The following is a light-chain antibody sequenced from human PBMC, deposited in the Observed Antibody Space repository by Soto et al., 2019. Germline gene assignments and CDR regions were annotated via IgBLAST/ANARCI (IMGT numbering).Light chain of an antibody. CDR2: EVS. CDR3: SSYTSIITLYV. Sequence: LTQPASVSGSPGQSITISCTGTSSDVGGYNYVSWYQQHPGKAPKLMIYEVSNRPSGVSNRFSGSKSGNTASLTISGLQAEDEADYYCSSYTSIITLYVFGSGTKVTVL. J-gene: IGLJ1*01. V-gene: IGLV2-14*01. CDR1: SSDVGGYNY.